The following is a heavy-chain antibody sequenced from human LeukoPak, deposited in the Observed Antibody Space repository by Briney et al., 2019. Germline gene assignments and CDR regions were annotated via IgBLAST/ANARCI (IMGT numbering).Heavy chain of an antibody. Sequence: GGSLRLSCAASGFTFSDYYMTWIRQAPGKGLEWVSAISGSGGSTYYADSVKGRFTISRDNSKNTLYLQMNSLRAEDTAVYYCAKEYGSSGWYEYFQHWGQGTLVTVSS. D-gene: IGHD6-19*01. CDR3: AKEYGSSGWYEYFQH. CDR1: GFTFSDYY. J-gene: IGHJ1*01. V-gene: IGHV3-23*01. CDR2: ISGSGGST.